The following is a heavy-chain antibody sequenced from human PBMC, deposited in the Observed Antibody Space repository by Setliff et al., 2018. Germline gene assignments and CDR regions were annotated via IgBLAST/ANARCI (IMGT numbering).Heavy chain of an antibody. CDR1: GDSISRAEYY. V-gene: IGHV4-61*02. Sequence: SETLSLTCTVSGDSISRAEYYWSWIRQSAGKGLECLGRIYTDGSTKYNPSLNSRVTLLIDTAKNQISLNLRSVTAADTAVYYCARAISGWYSAHYYYMDVWGKGTTVTVSS. CDR3: ARAISGWYSAHYYYMDV. J-gene: IGHJ6*03. D-gene: IGHD6-19*01. CDR2: IYTDGST.